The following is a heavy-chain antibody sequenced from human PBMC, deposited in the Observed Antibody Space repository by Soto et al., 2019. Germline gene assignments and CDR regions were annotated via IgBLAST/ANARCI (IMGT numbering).Heavy chain of an antibody. CDR2: THHSGTT. V-gene: IGHV4-59*01. CDR3: ARGALGGAFDY. D-gene: IGHD3-16*01. J-gene: IGHJ4*02. Sequence: XETLSLTCTVDGASITTSYWIWIRQPPGQGLDWIGYTHHSGTTNYNTSLSGRVTMSMDTSKNQFSLRLSSVTAADAAVYFCARGALGGAFDYWGPGALVTVSS. CDR1: GASITTSY.